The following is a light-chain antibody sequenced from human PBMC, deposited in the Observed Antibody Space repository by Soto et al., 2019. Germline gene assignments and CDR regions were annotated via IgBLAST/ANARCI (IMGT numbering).Light chain of an antibody. CDR3: QQRNTWPPLT. Sequence: EIVLTQSPGTLSLSPGERATLSCRASQSVSGAYLAWYQQKPGQAPTLLIYGASGRATGIPDRFSGSGSGTHFTLTISRLEPEDFAVYYCQQRNTWPPLTFGGGTRVEI. J-gene: IGKJ4*01. V-gene: IGKV3D-20*02. CDR1: QSVSGAY. CDR2: GAS.